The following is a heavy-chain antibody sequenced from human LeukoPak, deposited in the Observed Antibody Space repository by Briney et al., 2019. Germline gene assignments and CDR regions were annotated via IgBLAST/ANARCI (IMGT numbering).Heavy chain of an antibody. CDR2: IYYSGST. D-gene: IGHD2-2*01. V-gene: IGHV4-31*03. Sequence: SQTLSLTCTVSGGSISSGGYYWSWIRQHPGKGLEWIGYIYYSGSTHYNPSLKSRVTISVDTSKNQFSLKLNSVTAADTAVYYCARDRRYCNTTGCYGDAFDIWGQGTTVTVSS. CDR3: ARDRRYCNTTGCYGDAFDI. J-gene: IGHJ3*02. CDR1: GGSISSGGYY.